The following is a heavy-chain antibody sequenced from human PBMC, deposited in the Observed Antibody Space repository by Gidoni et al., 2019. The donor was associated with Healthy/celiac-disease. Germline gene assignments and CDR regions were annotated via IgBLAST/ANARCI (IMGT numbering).Heavy chain of an antibody. CDR2: IYPGDSDT. D-gene: IGHD2-15*01. V-gene: IGHV5-51*01. CDR3: AALLIPVVTEMIWAFDI. J-gene: IGHJ3*02. CDR1: SFTSYW. Sequence: SFTSYWIGWVRQMPGKGLEWMGIIYPGDSDTRYSPSFQGQVTISADKSISTAYLQWSSLKASDTAMYYCAALLIPVVTEMIWAFDIWGQGTMVTVSS.